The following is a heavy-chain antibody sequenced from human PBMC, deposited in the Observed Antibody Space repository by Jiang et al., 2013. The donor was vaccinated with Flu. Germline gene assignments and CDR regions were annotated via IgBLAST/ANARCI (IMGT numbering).Heavy chain of an antibody. J-gene: IGHJ1*01. Sequence: SGSGLVKPSGTLSLTCAVSGGSISSSNWWSWVRQPPGKGLEWIGEIYHSGSTNYNPSLKSRVTISVDKSKNQFSLKLSSVTAADTAVYYCARSPHDFWSGSYFQHWGQGTLVTVSS. V-gene: IGHV4-4*02. D-gene: IGHD3-3*01. CDR1: GGSISSSNW. CDR3: ARSPHDFWSGSYFQH. CDR2: IYHSGST.